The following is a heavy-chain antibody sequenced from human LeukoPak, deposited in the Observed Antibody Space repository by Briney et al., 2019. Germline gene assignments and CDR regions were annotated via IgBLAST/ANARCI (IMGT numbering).Heavy chain of an antibody. CDR2: IRSKANSYET. Sequence: PGGSLKLSCAASGFSFSGSAIHWVRQPSGKGLEWVGRIRSKANSYETAYSASVTGRFTISRDDSKNTAYLQMNSLKTEETAVYYRTRLTMVRGLIIYFDFWGQGTLVTVSS. CDR1: GFSFSGSA. D-gene: IGHD3-10*01. CDR3: TRLTMVRGLIIYFDF. V-gene: IGHV3-73*01. J-gene: IGHJ4*02.